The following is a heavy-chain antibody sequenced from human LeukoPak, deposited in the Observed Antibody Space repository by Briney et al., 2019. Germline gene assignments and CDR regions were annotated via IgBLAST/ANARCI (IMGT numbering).Heavy chain of an antibody. Sequence: GGSLRLSCAASGFTFTIFGLNWVRQAPGKVPEWVSYIDARSGITYYADSVQGRFTISRDNAQESVFLQMNSLRADDTAVYYCARAYDFGRGPPGDAFDNWGPGTLVTVSS. CDR1: GFTFTIFG. CDR2: IDARSGIT. D-gene: IGHD3-3*01. J-gene: IGHJ3*02. CDR3: ARAYDFGRGPPGDAFDN. V-gene: IGHV3-48*01.